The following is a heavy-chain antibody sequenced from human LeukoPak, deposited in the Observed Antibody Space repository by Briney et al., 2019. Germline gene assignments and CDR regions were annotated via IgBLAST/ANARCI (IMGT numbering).Heavy chain of an antibody. CDR3: ARVGLDYDFWSGYYTGIRWFGP. CDR2: ISAYNGNT. V-gene: IGHV1-18*01. Sequence: ASVKVSCKASGYTFTSYGISWVRQAPGQGLEWMGWISAYNGNTNYAQKLQGRVTMTTDTSTSTAYMELRSLRSDDTAVYYCARVGLDYDFWSGYYTGIRWFGPWGQGTLVTVSS. J-gene: IGHJ5*02. CDR1: GYTFTSYG. D-gene: IGHD3-3*01.